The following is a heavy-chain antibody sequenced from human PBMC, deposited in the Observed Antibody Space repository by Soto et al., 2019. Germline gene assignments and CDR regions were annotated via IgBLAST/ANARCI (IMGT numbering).Heavy chain of an antibody. D-gene: IGHD6-19*01. Sequence: QVQLVQSGAEVKKPGASVKVSCKASGYTFTSYDINWVRQATGQGLEWMGWMNPISGNTGYAQKFQGRVTMTRNTSISTAYMELSSLRSEDTAGYYCARSVEWLASFDYWGQGTLVTVSS. CDR3: ARSVEWLASFDY. CDR1: GYTFTSYD. J-gene: IGHJ4*02. V-gene: IGHV1-8*01. CDR2: MNPISGNT.